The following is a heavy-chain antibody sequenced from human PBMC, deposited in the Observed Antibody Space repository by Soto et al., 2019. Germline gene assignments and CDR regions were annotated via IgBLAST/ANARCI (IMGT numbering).Heavy chain of an antibody. CDR2: INPNSGGT. D-gene: IGHD5-18*01. V-gene: IGHV1-2*02. Sequence: GASVKVSCKASGYTFTGYYMHWVRQAPGQGLEWMGWINPNSGGTNYAQKFQGRVTMTRDTSISTAYMELSRLRSDDTAVYYCARDWVGKAIQGHYYYYYGMDVWGQGTTVTVSS. CDR1: GYTFTGYY. J-gene: IGHJ6*02. CDR3: ARDWVGKAIQGHYYYYYGMDV.